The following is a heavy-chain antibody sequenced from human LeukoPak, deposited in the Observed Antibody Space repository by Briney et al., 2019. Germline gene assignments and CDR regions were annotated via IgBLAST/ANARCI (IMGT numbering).Heavy chain of an antibody. CDR2: ISYDGSNK. V-gene: IGHV3-30*18. Sequence: GGSLRLSCAASGSTFSSYGMHWVRQAPGKGLEWVAVISYDGSNKYYADSVKGRFTISRDNSKNTLYLQMNSLRAEDTAVYYCAKGTTVTTRDAFDIWGRGTMVTVSS. CDR1: GSTFSSYG. J-gene: IGHJ3*02. CDR3: AKGTTVTTRDAFDI. D-gene: IGHD4-17*01.